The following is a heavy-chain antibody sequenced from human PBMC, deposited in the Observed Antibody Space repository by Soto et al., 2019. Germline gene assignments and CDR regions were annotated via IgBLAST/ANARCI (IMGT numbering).Heavy chain of an antibody. CDR2: ISYDGSNK. Sequence: QVQLVESGGGVVQPGRSLRLSCAASGFTFSSYAMHWVRQAPGKGLEWVAVISYDGSNKYYADSVKGRFTISRDNSKNTLDLQMSSLRAEDTAVYYCARLLWRGDYNWGYFDLWGRGTLVTVSS. D-gene: IGHD4-17*01. CDR3: ARLLWRGDYNWGYFDL. V-gene: IGHV3-30-3*01. CDR1: GFTFSSYA. J-gene: IGHJ2*01.